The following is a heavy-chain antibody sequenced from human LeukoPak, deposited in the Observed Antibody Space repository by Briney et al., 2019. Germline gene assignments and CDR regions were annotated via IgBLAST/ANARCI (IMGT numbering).Heavy chain of an antibody. CDR3: ARDGITIPRRWGPGNYGMDV. J-gene: IGHJ6*02. Sequence: GGSLRLSCAASGFTFSSYSMNWVRQAPGKGLEWVSSISSSSSYIYYADSVEGRFTISRDNAKNSLYLQMNSLRAEDTAVYYCARDGITIPRRWGPGNYGMDVWGQGTTVTVSS. V-gene: IGHV3-21*01. CDR1: GFTFSSYS. D-gene: IGHD3-3*01. CDR2: ISSSSSYI.